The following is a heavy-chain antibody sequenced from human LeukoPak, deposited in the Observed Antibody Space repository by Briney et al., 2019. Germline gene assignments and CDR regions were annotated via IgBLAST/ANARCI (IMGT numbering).Heavy chain of an antibody. D-gene: IGHD2-15*01. Sequence: GGSLRLSCAASGFTFSSYGMHWVRQAPGKGLEWVAVISYDGSNKYYADSVKGRFTISRDNSKNTLYLQMNSLRAEDTAVYYCAKVSAPYCSGGSCFHFFGYWGQGTLVTVSS. J-gene: IGHJ4*02. CDR1: GFTFSSYG. V-gene: IGHV3-30*18. CDR3: AKVSAPYCSGGSCFHFFGY. CDR2: ISYDGSNK.